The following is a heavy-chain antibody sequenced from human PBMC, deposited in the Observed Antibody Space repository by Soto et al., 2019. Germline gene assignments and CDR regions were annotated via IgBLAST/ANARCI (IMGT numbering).Heavy chain of an antibody. CDR1: GGSVTNSSYY. Sequence: PSETLSLTCTVSGGSVTNSSYYWGWIRQSPGKGLEWIGSVYYRGRSYSKSSVKSRVTISVDTSKNQFSLNLNSVTASDTAVYFCVSQTTTAITQAYSDYWGPGALVTVSS. D-gene: IGHD1-20*01. CDR3: VSQTTTAITQAYSDY. CDR2: VYYRGRS. J-gene: IGHJ4*02. V-gene: IGHV4-39*01.